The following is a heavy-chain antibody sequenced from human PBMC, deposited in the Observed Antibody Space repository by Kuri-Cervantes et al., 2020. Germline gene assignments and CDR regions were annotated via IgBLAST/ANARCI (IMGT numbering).Heavy chain of an antibody. V-gene: IGHV4-4*07. Sequence: SETLSLTCTVSGGSISSYYWSWIRQPAGKGLEWIGRIYTSGSTNYNPSLKSRVTISVDKSKNQFSLKLSSVTAADTAVYYCARASSCSGGSCYFRRRGYYFDYWGQGTLVTVSS. J-gene: IGHJ4*02. CDR2: IYTSGST. CDR1: GGSISSYY. CDR3: ARASSCSGGSCYFRRRGYYFDY. D-gene: IGHD2-15*01.